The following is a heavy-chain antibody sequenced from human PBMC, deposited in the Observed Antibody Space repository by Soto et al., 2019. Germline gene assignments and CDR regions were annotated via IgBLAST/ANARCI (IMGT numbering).Heavy chain of an antibody. J-gene: IGHJ4*01. CDR1: EGTFSSYA. V-gene: IGHV1-69*05. D-gene: IGHD2-15*01. CDR2: IIPIFSTA. CDR3: ARESRYCSGGSCYFLPGIDY. Sequence: ASVKVSCKASEGTFSSYAISWVRQAPGQGLEWMGGIIPIFSTANYAQKYQNRVTITTDESTSTAYIKMSSMRSEDTAVYYCARESRYCSGGSCYFLPGIDYWG.